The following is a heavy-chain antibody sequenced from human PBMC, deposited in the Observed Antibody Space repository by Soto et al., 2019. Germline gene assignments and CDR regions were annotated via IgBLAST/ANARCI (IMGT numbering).Heavy chain of an antibody. Sequence: QVQLQESGPGLVKPSETLSLTCTVSGGSITSYYWSWIRQPPGKGLEWLGYIYYTGSTNYNPSLKSRLTISRDTSKTQFSLKLSSVTAADTAVYYCARHAYGSGFYYGMDVWGQGTTVTVSS. J-gene: IGHJ6*02. CDR2: IYYTGST. CDR3: ARHAYGSGFYYGMDV. CDR1: GGSITSYY. V-gene: IGHV4-59*08. D-gene: IGHD3-10*01.